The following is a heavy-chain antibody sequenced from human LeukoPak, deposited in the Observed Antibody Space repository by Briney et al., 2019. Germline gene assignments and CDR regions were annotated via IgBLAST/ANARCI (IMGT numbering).Heavy chain of an antibody. V-gene: IGHV3-21*01. CDR2: ISSSSSYI. CDR1: GFTFSSYS. D-gene: IGHD2-15*01. Sequence: GGSLRLSCAASGFTFSSYSMNWVRQAPGKGLEWVSSISSSSSYIYYADSVKGRFTISRDNAKNSLYLQMNSLRAEDTAVYYCARDVNPRWSVVVVAATRPYWGQGTLVTVSS. CDR3: ARDVNPRWSVVVVAATRPY. J-gene: IGHJ4*02.